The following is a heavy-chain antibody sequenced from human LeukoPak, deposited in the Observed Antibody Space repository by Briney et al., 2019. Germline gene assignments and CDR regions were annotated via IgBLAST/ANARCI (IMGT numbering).Heavy chain of an antibody. V-gene: IGHV3-23*01. CDR3: AKPISGGLAVTADWFHP. CDR2: INANSGTT. CDR1: GFAFSVYA. D-gene: IGHD6-19*01. Sequence: GGSLRLSCTASGFAFSVYAMSWLRQPPGRGLESVSTINANSGTTSYAASVRGRFTISRDNSKDTLYLQLNTLRADDTATYYCAKPISGGLAVTADWFHPWGQGTLVVVSS. J-gene: IGHJ5*01.